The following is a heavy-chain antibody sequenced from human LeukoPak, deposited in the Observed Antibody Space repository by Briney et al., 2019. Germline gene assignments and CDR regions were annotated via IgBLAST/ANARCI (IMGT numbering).Heavy chain of an antibody. J-gene: IGHJ4*02. D-gene: IGHD3-9*01. CDR3: ARDDILTGYSFDY. V-gene: IGHV4-34*01. CDR2: INHSGST. CDR1: GGSISGYY. Sequence: SETLSLTCAVYGGSISGYYWSWIRQPPGKGLEWIGEINHSGSTNYNPSLKSRVTISVDTSKNQFSLKLSSVTAADTAVYYCARDDILTGYSFDYWGQGTLVTVSS.